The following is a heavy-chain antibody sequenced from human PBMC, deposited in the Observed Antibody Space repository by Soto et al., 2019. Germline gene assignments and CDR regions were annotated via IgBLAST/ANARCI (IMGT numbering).Heavy chain of an antibody. CDR3: ARDSDSSGWNYFDY. Sequence: GGSLRLSCAASGFTFSMYTMNWVRQAPGKGLEWVSYISISGSTLYYSDSVQGRFTISRDNAKNSLYLKMNSLRDEDTAVYYCARDSDSSGWNYFDYGGQGALVTVSS. CDR1: GFTFSMYT. CDR2: ISISGSTL. J-gene: IGHJ4*02. V-gene: IGHV3-48*02. D-gene: IGHD6-19*01.